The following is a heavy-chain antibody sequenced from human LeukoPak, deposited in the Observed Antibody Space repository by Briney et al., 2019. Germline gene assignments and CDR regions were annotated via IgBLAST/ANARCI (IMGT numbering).Heavy chain of an antibody. CDR1: ESTFDHA. Sequence: GGSLRLSCTASESTFDHAMHWVRQTPGKGLEWVSGIGWNSARTGYADSVRGRFTISRDNAKNSLYLQMNSVRAEDTAVYYCARGASAGDYWGQGTLVTVSS. V-gene: IGHV3-9*01. J-gene: IGHJ4*02. CDR2: IGWNSART. CDR3: ARGASAGDY.